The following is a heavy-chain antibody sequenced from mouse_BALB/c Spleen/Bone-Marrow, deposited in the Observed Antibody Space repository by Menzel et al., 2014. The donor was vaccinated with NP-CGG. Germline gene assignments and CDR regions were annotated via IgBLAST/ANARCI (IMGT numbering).Heavy chain of an antibody. J-gene: IGHJ4*01. CDR2: ITSVGVYT. D-gene: IGHD2-3*01. Sequence: EVKLMESGGGLVKPGGSLKLSCAASGFTFSSYTMSWVRQTPEKRLEWVATITSVGVYTYYPDSVKGRFTISRDSAKNTLYLQMSSLKSEDTAMYYCTRDLYDGYSYYAMDYWGQGTSVTVSS. CDR3: TRDLYDGYSYYAMDY. V-gene: IGHV5-6-4*01. CDR1: GFTFSSYT.